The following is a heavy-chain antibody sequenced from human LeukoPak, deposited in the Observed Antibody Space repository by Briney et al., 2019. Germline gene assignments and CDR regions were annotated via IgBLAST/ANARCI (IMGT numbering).Heavy chain of an antibody. CDR1: GYTLTGYY. V-gene: IGHV1-2*02. CDR3: ARDAVWGYSSSSFDY. D-gene: IGHD6-6*01. Sequence: ASVKVSCKASGYTLTGYYMHWVRQAPGQGLEWMGWINPNSGGTNYAQKFQGRVTMTRDTSISTAYMELSRLRSDDTAVYYCARDAVWGYSSSSFDYWGQGTLVTVSS. CDR2: INPNSGGT. J-gene: IGHJ4*02.